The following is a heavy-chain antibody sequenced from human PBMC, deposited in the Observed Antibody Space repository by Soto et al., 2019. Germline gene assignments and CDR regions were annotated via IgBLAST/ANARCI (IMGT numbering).Heavy chain of an antibody. V-gene: IGHV4-34*01. CDR3: ASRGWAFDY. D-gene: IGHD3-10*01. J-gene: IGHJ4*02. CDR1: GGSFSDYY. Sequence: PSETLSLTCAVYGGSFSDYYWSWLRQPPGKGLEWIGEVNHSGSTNYNPSLKSRVTISEDTSKNQFSLRLISVTAADTAVYYCASRGWAFDYWGQGTLVTVSS. CDR2: VNHSGST.